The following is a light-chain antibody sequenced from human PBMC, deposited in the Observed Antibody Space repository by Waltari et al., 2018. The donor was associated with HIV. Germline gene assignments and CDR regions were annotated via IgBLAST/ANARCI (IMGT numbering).Light chain of an antibody. CDR1: QDVDRY. J-gene: IGKJ2*01. V-gene: IGKV3-11*01. CDR3: QQRVTWPHT. CDR2: DAS. Sequence: ELVLTQSPATLSLSPEERASLSCRASQDVDRYLAWYQQRPGQPPRLLINDASSRATGVPPRFSGGGSGTDFFLTINSLEPEDFAIYFCQQRVTWPHTFGQGT.